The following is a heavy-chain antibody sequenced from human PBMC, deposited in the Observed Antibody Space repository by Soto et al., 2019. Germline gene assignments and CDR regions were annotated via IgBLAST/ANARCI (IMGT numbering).Heavy chain of an antibody. Sequence: SCATRNSNSGSYYSIWTPEGQGKGLEWISYISSVNTYTNYADSVKGRFTISRDNAKNSLYLQMNSLRPEDTAVYYCARDSLDAAATTWIYTWCQH. CDR3: ARDSLDAAATTWIYTWCQH. V-gene: IGHV3-11*05. CDR2: ISSVNTYT. J-gene: IGHJ1*01. D-gene: IGHD2-15*01. CDR1: NSNSGSYY.